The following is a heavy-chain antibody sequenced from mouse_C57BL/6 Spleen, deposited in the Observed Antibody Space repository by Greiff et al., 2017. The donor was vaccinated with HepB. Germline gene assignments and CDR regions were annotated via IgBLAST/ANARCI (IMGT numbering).Heavy chain of an antibody. V-gene: IGHV1-47*01. J-gene: IGHJ4*01. CDR1: GYTFTTYP. CDR2: FHPYNDDT. D-gene: IGHD2-2*01. Sequence: VQLQQSGAELVKPGASVKMSCKASGYTFTTYPIEWMKQNHGKSLEWIGNFHPYNDDTKYNEKFKGKATLTVEKSSSTVYLELSRLTSDDSAVYFWAMGVKIYYYAMDYLGQGTSVTVSS. CDR3: AMGVKIYYYAMDY.